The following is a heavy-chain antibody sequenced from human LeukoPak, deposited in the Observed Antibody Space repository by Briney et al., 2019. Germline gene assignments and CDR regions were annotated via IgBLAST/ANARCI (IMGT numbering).Heavy chain of an antibody. CDR1: GGSISSSSYY. V-gene: IGHV4-39*01. Sequence: SETLSLTCTVSGGSISSSSYYWGRIRQPPGKGLEWIGSIYYSGSTYYNPSLKSRVTISVDTSKNQFSLKLSSVTAADTAVYYCARHLYYYGSGSYQFDPWGQGTLVTVSS. J-gene: IGHJ5*02. CDR3: ARHLYYYGSGSYQFDP. D-gene: IGHD3-10*01. CDR2: IYYSGST.